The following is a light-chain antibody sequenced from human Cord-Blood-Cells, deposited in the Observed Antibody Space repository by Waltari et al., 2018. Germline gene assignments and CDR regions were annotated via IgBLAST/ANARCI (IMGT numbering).Light chain of an antibody. CDR2: RNN. CDR3: AAWDDSLSGV. CDR1: SSNIGSNY. Sequence: QSVLTQPPSASGTPGQRVTISCSGSSSNIGSNYVYWYQQLPGTAPKLLIYRNNQRPSGVPDRFSGSQSGPSASLAISGLRSEDEADYYCAAWDDSLSGVFGGGTKLTVL. J-gene: IGLJ3*02. V-gene: IGLV1-47*01.